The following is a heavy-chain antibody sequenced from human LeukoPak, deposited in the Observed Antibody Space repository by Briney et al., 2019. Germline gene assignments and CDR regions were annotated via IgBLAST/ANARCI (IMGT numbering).Heavy chain of an antibody. D-gene: IGHD1-1*01. Sequence: GRSLRLSCIASAFTSRRYGMHWVRQAPGKGLEWVAVVSFEEINEYYADSVKGRFTISRDNSQNTLFLQMNSLRTEDTAVYYCATDGGILGGYITDWGRGTLVTVSS. CDR2: VSFEEINE. J-gene: IGHJ4*02. V-gene: IGHV3-30*03. CDR1: AFTSRRYG. CDR3: ATDGGILGGYITD.